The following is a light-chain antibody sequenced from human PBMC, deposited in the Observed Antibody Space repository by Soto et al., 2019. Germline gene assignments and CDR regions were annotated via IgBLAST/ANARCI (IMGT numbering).Light chain of an antibody. CDR1: SSDVGGYKF. Sequence: QSALTQPPSASGSPGQPVTISCTGTSSDVGGYKFVSWYQQHPGKAPKLLIFEVSRRPSGVPDRFSGSKSGNTASLTVSGLQAEDEADYYCSSYAVNKNVVFGGGTKVTVL. CDR2: EVS. V-gene: IGLV2-8*01. CDR3: SSYAVNKNVV. J-gene: IGLJ2*01.